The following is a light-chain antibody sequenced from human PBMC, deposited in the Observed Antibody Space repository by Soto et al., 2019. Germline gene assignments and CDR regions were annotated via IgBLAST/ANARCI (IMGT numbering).Light chain of an antibody. V-gene: IGLV6-57*03. J-gene: IGLJ3*02. CDR1: SGSIASNY. Sequence: NFMLTQPHSVSESPGKTVTISCTRSSGSIASNYVQWYQQRPGSAPTTVIYEDNQRPSGVPDRFSGSIDSSSNSASLTISGLKTEDEADYYCQSYDRSFRGVFGGGTKLTVL. CDR2: EDN. CDR3: QSYDRSFRGV.